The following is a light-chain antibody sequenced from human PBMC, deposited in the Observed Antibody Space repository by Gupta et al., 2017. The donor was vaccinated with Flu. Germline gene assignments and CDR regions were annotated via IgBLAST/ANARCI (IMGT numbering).Light chain of an antibody. CDR2: EVS. CDR3: FSYGGGSCWV. CDR1: SSYVGGDNF. V-gene: IGLV2-23*02. Sequence: ITSSCNGASSYVGGDNFVSCHQQHPGKARNLIIYEVSKRSAGVASRFSGSKSGNTASLTLSGLQGEDAADYYCFSYGGGSCWVFGGGTKLTVL. J-gene: IGLJ3*02.